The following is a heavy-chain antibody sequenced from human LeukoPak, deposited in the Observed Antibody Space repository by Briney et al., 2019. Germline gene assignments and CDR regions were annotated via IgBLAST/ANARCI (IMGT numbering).Heavy chain of an antibody. CDR2: INHSGST. CDR3: ARETATYDFWSGYPNYYFDY. CDR1: GGSISSSNW. V-gene: IGHV4-4*02. J-gene: IGHJ4*02. Sequence: SETLSLTCAVSGGSISSSNWWSWVRQPPGKGLEWIGEINHSGSTNYNPSLKSRVIISVDTSKNQFSLKLGSVTAADTAVYYCARETATYDFWSGYPNYYFDYWGQGTLVTVSS. D-gene: IGHD3-3*01.